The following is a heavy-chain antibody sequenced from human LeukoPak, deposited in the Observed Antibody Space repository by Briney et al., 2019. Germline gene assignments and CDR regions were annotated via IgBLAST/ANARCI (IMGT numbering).Heavy chain of an antibody. J-gene: IGHJ4*02. CDR2: VRDSENT. CDR3: ATIKRGSIFGYFDF. V-gene: IGHV4-59*11. Sequence: SETLSLTCTVSGVSISSHYWGWIRQPPGKGLEWIGYVRDSENTKDNPSLNSRITLSADTSMNKLSLRLSSVTAADTAVYYCATIKRGSIFGYFDFWGQGILVTVSS. D-gene: IGHD5-18*01. CDR1: GVSISSHY.